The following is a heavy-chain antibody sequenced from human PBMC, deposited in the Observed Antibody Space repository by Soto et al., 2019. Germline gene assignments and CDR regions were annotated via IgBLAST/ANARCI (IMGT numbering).Heavy chain of an antibody. CDR1: GYTFTSYG. CDR2: ISAYNGNT. V-gene: IGHV1-18*01. Sequence: ASVKVSCKASGYTFTSYGISWVRQAPGQGLEWMGWISAYNGNTNYAQELQGRVTMTTDTSTSTAYMELRSLRSDDTAVYYCAREKRLTWNDERLYYYYYGMDVWGQGTTVTVSS. J-gene: IGHJ6*02. D-gene: IGHD1-1*01. CDR3: AREKRLTWNDERLYYYYYGMDV.